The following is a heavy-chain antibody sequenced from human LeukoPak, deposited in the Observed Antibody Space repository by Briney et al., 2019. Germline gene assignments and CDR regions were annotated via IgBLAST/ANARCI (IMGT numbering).Heavy chain of an antibody. CDR3: ARGSYITSWYMDS. CDR1: GFTFSTYA. CDR2: ISNDGRNE. Sequence: GGSLRLSCAASGFTFSTYAMHWVRQAPGKGLEWVAVISNDGRNEYYVDSVKGRFTISRDNSKNTLYLQMNSLRTEDTAVYCCARGSYITSWYMDSWGQGTLVTVSS. D-gene: IGHD6-13*01. V-gene: IGHV3-30*04. J-gene: IGHJ4*02.